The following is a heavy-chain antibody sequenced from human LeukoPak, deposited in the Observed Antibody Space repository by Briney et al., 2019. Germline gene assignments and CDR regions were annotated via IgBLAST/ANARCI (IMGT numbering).Heavy chain of an antibody. CDR2: IYYTGGT. Sequence: SETLSLTCTVSGGSVSDYYWSWIRQSPGKGLEWIGYIYYTGGTSYNPSLRSRVTMSADTSKNQFSLKLSSVTAADTAVYYCARDAYDSRGYSFDYWGQGTLVTVSS. CDR3: ARDAYDSRGYSFDY. J-gene: IGHJ4*02. V-gene: IGHV4-59*02. CDR1: GGSVSDYY. D-gene: IGHD3-22*01.